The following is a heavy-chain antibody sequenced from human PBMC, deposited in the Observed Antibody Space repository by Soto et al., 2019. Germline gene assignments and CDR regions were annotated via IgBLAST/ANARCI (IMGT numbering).Heavy chain of an antibody. J-gene: IGHJ4*02. CDR3: TTDAGDDSSGYPSFGY. V-gene: IGHV3-15*07. Sequence: EVQLVESGGGLVKPGGSLRLSCAASGFTFSKAWMNWVRQAPGKGLEWVGGIKSKTEGGTTDHAAPVKGRFTISRDDSKNTLYLQMNSLKTEDTAVYYCTTDAGDDSSGYPSFGYWGQGTLVTVSS. CDR2: IKSKTEGGTT. D-gene: IGHD3-22*01. CDR1: GFTFSKAW.